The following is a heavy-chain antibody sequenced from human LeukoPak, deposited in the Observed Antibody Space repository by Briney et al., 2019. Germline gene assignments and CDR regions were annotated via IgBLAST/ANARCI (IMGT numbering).Heavy chain of an antibody. J-gene: IGHJ3*02. CDR2: IWCDGSNK. Sequence: GGSLRLSCAASGFTFSSYGMHWVRQAPGKGLEWVAVIWCDGSNKYYADSVKGRFTISRDNSKNTLYLQMNSLRAEDTAVYYCARDLYDSSGYSSAFDIWGQGTMVTVSS. D-gene: IGHD3-22*01. CDR3: ARDLYDSSGYSSAFDI. V-gene: IGHV3-33*01. CDR1: GFTFSSYG.